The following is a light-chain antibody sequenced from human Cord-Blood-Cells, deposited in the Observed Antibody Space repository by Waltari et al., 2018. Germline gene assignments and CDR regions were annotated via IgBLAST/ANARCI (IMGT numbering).Light chain of an antibody. J-gene: IGLJ2*01. Sequence: QSALTQPASVSGSPGQSITLSCTGTISDVGSYYLVSWYHQHPGKAPNRMIYKGSKRPSGVSNRFSVSKSGNTASLTISGLQAEDEADYYCCSYAGSYVVFGGGTKLTVL. CDR1: ISDVGSYYL. CDR3: CSYAGSYVV. CDR2: KGS. V-gene: IGLV2-23*01.